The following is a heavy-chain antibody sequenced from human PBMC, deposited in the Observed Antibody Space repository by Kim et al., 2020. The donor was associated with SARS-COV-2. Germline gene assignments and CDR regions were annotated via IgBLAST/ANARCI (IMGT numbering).Heavy chain of an antibody. CDR2: INAGNGNT. CDR1: GYTFTSYA. D-gene: IGHD1-26*01. CDR3: ARFVAVAGALTSGSYSAGAFDI. Sequence: ASVKVSCKASGYTFTSYAMHWVRQAPGQRLEWMGWINAGNGNTKYSQKFRGRVTITRDTSASTAYMELSSLRSEDTAVYYCARFVAVAGALTSGSYSAGAFDIWGQGTMVTVSS. V-gene: IGHV1-3*01. J-gene: IGHJ3*02.